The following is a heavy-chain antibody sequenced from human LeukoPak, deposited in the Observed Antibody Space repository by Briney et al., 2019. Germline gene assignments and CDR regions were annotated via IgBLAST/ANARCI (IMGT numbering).Heavy chain of an antibody. Sequence: PGGSLRLSCAVSGFTFSSYGMHWVRQAPGKGLGWVAFIRYVGSNKYYADSVKGPFNISRDNSKNTLSLQMNRLRAEDTAVYYCAKDRWVYWGQGTLVTVSS. J-gene: IGHJ1*01. D-gene: IGHD6-13*01. CDR2: IRYVGSNK. CDR3: AKDRWVY. V-gene: IGHV3-30*02. CDR1: GFTFSSYG.